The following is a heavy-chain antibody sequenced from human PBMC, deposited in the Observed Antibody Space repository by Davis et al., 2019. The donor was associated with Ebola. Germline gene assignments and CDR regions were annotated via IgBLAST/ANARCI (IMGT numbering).Heavy chain of an antibody. CDR3: ARGRIVYYGSGSYYSRLYYYYGMDV. D-gene: IGHD3-10*01. CDR1: GGSVSSGSYY. Sequence: SETLSLTCTVSGGSVSSGSYYWSWIRQPPGKGLEWIGYIYYSGSTNYNPSLKSRVTISVDTSKNQFSLKLSSVTAADTAVYYCARGRIVYYGSGSYYSRLYYYYGMDVWGQGTTVTVSS. CDR2: IYYSGST. J-gene: IGHJ6*02. V-gene: IGHV4-61*01.